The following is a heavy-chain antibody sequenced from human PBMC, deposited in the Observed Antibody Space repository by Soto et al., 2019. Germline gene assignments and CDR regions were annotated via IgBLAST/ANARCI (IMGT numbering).Heavy chain of an antibody. J-gene: IGHJ3*02. Sequence: SVKVSCKASGDTFSSYAISWVRQAPGQGLEWMGGIIPIFGTANYAQKFQGRVTITADESTSTAYMELSSLRSEDTAVYYCARWEGGRIAARPHDAFDIWGQGTMVTVSS. CDR2: IIPIFGTA. V-gene: IGHV1-69*13. CDR3: ARWEGGRIAARPHDAFDI. CDR1: GDTFSSYA. D-gene: IGHD6-6*01.